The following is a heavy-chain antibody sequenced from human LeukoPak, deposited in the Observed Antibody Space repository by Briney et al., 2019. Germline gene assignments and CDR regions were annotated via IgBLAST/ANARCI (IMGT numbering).Heavy chain of an antibody. CDR1: GYTFTSYY. V-gene: IGHV1-46*01. CDR3: ARSPDPGIAARLPEGY. J-gene: IGHJ4*02. D-gene: IGHD6-6*01. Sequence: ASVTVSCKASGYTFTSYYMHWVRQAPGQGLEWMGIINPSGGSTSYAQKFQDRVTMTRDTSTSTVYMELSSLRSEDTAVYYCARSPDPGIAARLPEGYWGQGTLVTVSS. CDR2: INPSGGST.